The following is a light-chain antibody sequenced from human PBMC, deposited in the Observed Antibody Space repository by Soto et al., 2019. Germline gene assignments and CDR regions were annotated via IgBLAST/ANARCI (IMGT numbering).Light chain of an antibody. CDR1: QSVSNNY. J-gene: IGKJ1*01. CDR3: HQHGGTPET. CDR2: GAS. Sequence: EIVLTQSPGTLSLSPGERATLSCRASQSVSNNYLAWYQQKPGQAPRLLIYGASNRATGVPARFSGSGSGTDFTLTISSLEPADSGTYLCHQHGGTPETFGLGTKVDIK. V-gene: IGKV3-20*01.